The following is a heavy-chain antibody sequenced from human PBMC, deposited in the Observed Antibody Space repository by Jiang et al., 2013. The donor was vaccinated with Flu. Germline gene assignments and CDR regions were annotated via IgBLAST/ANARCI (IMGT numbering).Heavy chain of an antibody. D-gene: IGHD2-21*01. CDR3: ARLSCGGDCSANAFDI. CDR1: GYSFSSYF. CDR2: IDPGDSYT. V-gene: IGHV5-10-1*01. J-gene: IGHJ3*02. Sequence: GAEVKKPGESLRISCKGSGYSFSSYFISWVRQMPGQGLEWMGKIDPGDSYTSYSPSFEGQVTISADKAISTAYLQWSTLKASDTGIYYCARLSCGGDCSANAFDIWGQGTMVTVSS.